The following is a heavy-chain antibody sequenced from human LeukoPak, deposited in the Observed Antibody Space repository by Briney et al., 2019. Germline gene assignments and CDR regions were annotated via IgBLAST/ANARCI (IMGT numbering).Heavy chain of an antibody. CDR3: SGTQCVGGSCDKFDT. J-gene: IGHJ5*02. Sequence: PSATLSLTCTVSGASIRTYFWSWIRQPAGKGLEWIGRFYASGTTYYNPSLRSRVTLSIDTSKNQLSLDLTSVTAADPPVYYCSGTQCVGGSCDKFDTCGPGILVSVSP. CDR2: FYASGTT. CDR1: GASIRTYF. D-gene: IGHD2-15*01. V-gene: IGHV4-4*07.